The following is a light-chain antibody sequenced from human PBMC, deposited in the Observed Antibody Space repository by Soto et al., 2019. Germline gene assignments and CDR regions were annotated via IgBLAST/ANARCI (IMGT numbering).Light chain of an antibody. CDR3: QQYDDPPMT. Sequence: DIQMTQSPSSLSASVGDRVTITCQASHDMNHYLSWYQQKPGQAPKLLIYDVSNLAAGVPSRFSGSGSGTEFTFAISSLQPDDIAIYYCQQYDDPPMTFGQGTNLEIK. V-gene: IGKV1-33*01. CDR2: DVS. J-gene: IGKJ2*01. CDR1: HDMNHY.